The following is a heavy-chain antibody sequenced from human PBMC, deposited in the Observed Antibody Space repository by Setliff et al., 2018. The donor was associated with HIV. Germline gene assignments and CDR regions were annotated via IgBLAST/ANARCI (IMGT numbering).Heavy chain of an antibody. J-gene: IGHJ4*02. CDR3: ARHSPSDY. Sequence: SETLSLTCTISGDSISTDYWTWIRQPPGKGLEWIGYIYNSASTSYNPSLKSRVTISVDTSKNQFSLKLSSVTAADTAVYYCARHSPSDYWGQGTLVTVSS. V-gene: IGHV4-59*08. CDR2: IYNSAST. CDR1: GDSISTDY.